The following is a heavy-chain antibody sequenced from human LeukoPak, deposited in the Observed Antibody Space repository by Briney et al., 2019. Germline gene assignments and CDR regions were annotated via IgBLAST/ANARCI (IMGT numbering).Heavy chain of an antibody. CDR1: GYSFSNYW. Sequence: KYGESLKISCMGSGYSFSNYWIGWVRQMPGKGLEWMGIIYPDESNIRYSPSFQGQVTISVDKSISTAYLQWSSLKASDTAIYYCARHEGGGWYIDYWGQGTLVTVSS. D-gene: IGHD6-19*01. J-gene: IGHJ4*02. V-gene: IGHV5-51*01. CDR3: ARHEGGGWYIDY. CDR2: IYPDESNI.